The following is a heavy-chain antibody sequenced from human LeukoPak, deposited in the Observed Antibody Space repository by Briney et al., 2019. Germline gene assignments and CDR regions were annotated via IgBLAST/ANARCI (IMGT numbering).Heavy chain of an antibody. D-gene: IGHD5-18*01. Sequence: SQTLSLTCTVSGGSISSYYWSWIRQPPGKGLEWIGYIYYSGSTNYNPSLKSRVTISVDTSKNQFSLKLSSVTAADTAVYYCARYNYGITTFDYWGQGTLVTVSS. V-gene: IGHV4-59*01. CDR1: GGSISSYY. J-gene: IGHJ4*02. CDR3: ARYNYGITTFDY. CDR2: IYYSGST.